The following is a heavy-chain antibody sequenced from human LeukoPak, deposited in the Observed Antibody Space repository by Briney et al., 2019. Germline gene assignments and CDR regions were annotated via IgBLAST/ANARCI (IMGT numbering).Heavy chain of an antibody. J-gene: IGHJ4*02. V-gene: IGHV4-61*10. CDR3: AREAAYYDILTGYTERYYFDY. D-gene: IGHD3-9*01. CDR1: GGSISSGSYY. CDR2: IYCSGST. Sequence: SETLSLTCTVSGGSISSGSYYWSWIQQPAGKGLEWIGYIYCSGSTYYNPSLKSRVTISVDTSKNQFSLKLSSVTAADTAVYYCAREAAYYDILTGYTERYYFDYWGQGTLVTVSS.